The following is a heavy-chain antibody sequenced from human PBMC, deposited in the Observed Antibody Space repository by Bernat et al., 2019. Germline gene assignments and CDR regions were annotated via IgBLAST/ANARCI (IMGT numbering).Heavy chain of an antibody. V-gene: IGHV3-21*01. Sequence: VQLVESGGGLVKPGGSLRLSCAASGFTFSSYSMNWVRQAPGKGLEWVSSISSSSSYIYYADSVTGRFTISRDNAKNSLYLQMNSLRAEDTAVYYCARGQGWNERPRDWYFERWGRGTLVTVSS. CDR3: ARGQGWNERPRDWYFER. CDR1: GFTFSSYS. D-gene: IGHD1-1*01. CDR2: ISSSSSYI. J-gene: IGHJ2*01.